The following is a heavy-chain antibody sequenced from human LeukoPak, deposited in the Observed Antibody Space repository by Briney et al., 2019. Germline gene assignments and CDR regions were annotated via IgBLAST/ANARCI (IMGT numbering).Heavy chain of an antibody. CDR3: ARIWLRAFDI. J-gene: IGHJ3*02. D-gene: IGHD3-16*01. V-gene: IGHV5-51*01. CDR1: GYSFTNYW. CDR2: IYPDDSDT. Sequence: HGEPLQISCKGSGYSFTNYWIAWVRQMPGKGLEWMGIIYPDDSDTRYSPSFQGQVTISADKSISTAYLQWSSLKASDTAMYYCARIWLRAFDIWGQGTMVTVSS.